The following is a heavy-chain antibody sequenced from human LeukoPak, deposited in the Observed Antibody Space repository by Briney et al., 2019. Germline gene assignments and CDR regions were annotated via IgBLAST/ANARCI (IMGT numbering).Heavy chain of an antibody. Sequence: GGSLRLSCAASGFTFSTHGMHWVRQAPGKGLEWVAFIRYDGSNKYYADSVKGRFTISRDNSKNTLYLQMNSLRAEDTAVYYCAKEGGSTSPYWGQGTLVTVSS. CDR2: IRYDGSNK. D-gene: IGHD2-2*01. J-gene: IGHJ4*02. CDR3: AKEGGSTSPY. V-gene: IGHV3-30*02. CDR1: GFTFSTHG.